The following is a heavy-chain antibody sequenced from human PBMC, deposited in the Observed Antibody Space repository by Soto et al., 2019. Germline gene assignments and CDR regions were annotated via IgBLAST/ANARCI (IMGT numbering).Heavy chain of an antibody. CDR1: GFSFDRYA. J-gene: IGHJ4*02. CDR2: INYAGGNI. Sequence: GGSLRLSCAASGFSFDRYAMGWVRQTPGAGLDWVSVINYAGGNIHYADFVEGRFTISRDNSKNTLYLQMNNLRVEDTAVYHCATQDFRGTSGTTWGQGTQVTVYS. D-gene: IGHD1-1*01. CDR3: ATQDFRGTSGTT. V-gene: IGHV3-23*01.